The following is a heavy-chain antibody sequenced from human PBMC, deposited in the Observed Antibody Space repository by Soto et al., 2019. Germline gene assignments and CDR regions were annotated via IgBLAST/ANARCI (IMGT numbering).Heavy chain of an antibody. CDR2: IWYDGSNK. J-gene: IGHJ6*02. Sequence: GGSLRLSCAASGFTFSSYGMHWVRQAPGKWLEWVAVIWYDGSNKYYADSVKGRFTISRDNSKNTLYLRMNSLRAEDTAVYYCASQYSSGWYPPAYYYYGMDVWGQGXTVTV. D-gene: IGHD6-19*01. CDR3: ASQYSSGWYPPAYYYYGMDV. CDR1: GFTFSSYG. V-gene: IGHV3-33*01.